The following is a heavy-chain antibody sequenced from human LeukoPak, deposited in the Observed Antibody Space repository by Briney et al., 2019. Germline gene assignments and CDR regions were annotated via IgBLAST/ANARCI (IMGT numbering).Heavy chain of an antibody. D-gene: IGHD3-22*01. Sequence: SETLSLTCTVSGGSISSYYWSWIRQPPGKGLEWIGYIYYSGSTNYNPSLKSRVTISVDTSKNQFSLKLSCVTAADTAVYYCARVYGPNYYDSSPRLFDYWGQGTLVTVSS. CDR1: GGSISSYY. CDR3: ARVYGPNYYDSSPRLFDY. V-gene: IGHV4-59*12. J-gene: IGHJ4*02. CDR2: IYYSGST.